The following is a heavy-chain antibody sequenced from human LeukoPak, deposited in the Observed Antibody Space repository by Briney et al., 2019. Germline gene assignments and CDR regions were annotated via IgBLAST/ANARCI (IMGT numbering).Heavy chain of an antibody. D-gene: IGHD6-19*01. CDR2: INPNSGGT. Sequence: ASVKVSCKASGYTFTGYYMHWVRQAPGQGLEWMGWINPNSGGTNYAQKFQGRVTMTRDTSTSTVYMELSSLRSEDTAVYYCARDTSSGWYAGLDYWGQGTLVTVSS. CDR3: ARDTSSGWYAGLDY. V-gene: IGHV1-2*02. J-gene: IGHJ4*02. CDR1: GYTFTGYY.